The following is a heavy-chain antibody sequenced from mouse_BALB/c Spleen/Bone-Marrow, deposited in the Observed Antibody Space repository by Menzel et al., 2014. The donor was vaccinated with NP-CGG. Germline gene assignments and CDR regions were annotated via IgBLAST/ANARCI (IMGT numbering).Heavy chain of an antibody. V-gene: IGHV14-3*02. CDR2: IDPANGNT. CDR3: ASYYYGSSLFAY. J-gene: IGHJ3*01. D-gene: IGHD1-1*01. Sequence: VQLKQSGAELVKPGASVKLSCTASGFNIKDTYMHWVKQRPEQGLEWIGRIDPANGNTKYDPKFQGKATITADTSSNTAYLQLSSRTSEDTAVYYCASYYYGSSLFAYWGQGTLVTVSA. CDR1: GFNIKDTY.